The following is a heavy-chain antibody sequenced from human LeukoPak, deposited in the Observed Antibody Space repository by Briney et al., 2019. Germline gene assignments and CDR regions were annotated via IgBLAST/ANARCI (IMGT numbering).Heavy chain of an antibody. CDR1: GGSISSGGYY. CDR2: IYHSGST. CDR3: ARGRDSRGYQFMGFDS. V-gene: IGHV4-30-2*01. D-gene: IGHD3-22*01. J-gene: IGHJ4*02. Sequence: PSETLSLTCTVSGGSISSGGYYWSWIRQPPGKGLEWIGYIYHSGSTYYNPSLKSRVTISVDRSKNQFSLRLSSVTAADTAVYYCARGRDSRGYQFMGFDSWGQGTLVTVSS.